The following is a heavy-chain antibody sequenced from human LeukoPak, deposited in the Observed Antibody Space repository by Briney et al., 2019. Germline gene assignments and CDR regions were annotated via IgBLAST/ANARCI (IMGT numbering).Heavy chain of an antibody. J-gene: IGHJ4*02. CDR1: GYTFTSYD. D-gene: IGHD3-3*01. Sequence: ASVKVSCKASGYTFTSYDINWVRQAPGQGLEWMGWMNPNSGNTGYAQNFQGRVSFTRNTSISTAYMELSSLRSDDTAVYYCARVYDFWNGYYPFDYWGQGTLVTVSS. V-gene: IGHV1-8*02. CDR2: MNPNSGNT. CDR3: ARVYDFWNGYYPFDY.